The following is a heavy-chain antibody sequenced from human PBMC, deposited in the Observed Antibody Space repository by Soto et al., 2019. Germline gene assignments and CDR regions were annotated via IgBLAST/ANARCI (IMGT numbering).Heavy chain of an antibody. D-gene: IGHD5-18*01. CDR2: ISAYNGNT. CDR3: ARAVEDTAMVGYWYFDL. Sequence: QVQLVQSGAEVKKPGASVKVSCKASGYTFTSYGISWVRQAPGQGLEWMGWISAYNGNTNYAQKLQGRVTMTTDTSTSTAYMELRSLRSDDTTVYYCARAVEDTAMVGYWYFDLWGRGTLVTVSS. J-gene: IGHJ2*01. CDR1: GYTFTSYG. V-gene: IGHV1-18*01.